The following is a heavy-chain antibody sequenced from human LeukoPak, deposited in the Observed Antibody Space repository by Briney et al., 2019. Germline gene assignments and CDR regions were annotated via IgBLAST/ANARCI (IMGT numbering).Heavy chain of an antibody. Sequence: GGSLRLSCAASGFTFTSTVMTWVRQAPGKGLEWVSTISPDGAYIYYADSVRGRFTISRDNSKSTLYLQMNSLRAEDTAVYYCAKVATTPLPSRGFDYWGQGTLVTVSS. CDR3: AKVATTPLPSRGFDY. CDR2: ISPDGAYI. V-gene: IGHV3-23*01. J-gene: IGHJ4*02. D-gene: IGHD5-24*01. CDR1: GFTFTSTV.